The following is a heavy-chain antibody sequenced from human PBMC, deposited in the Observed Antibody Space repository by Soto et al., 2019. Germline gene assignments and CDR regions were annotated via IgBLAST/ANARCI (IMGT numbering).Heavy chain of an antibody. J-gene: IGHJ6*02. CDR1: GYTFTSYA. CDR2: INAGNGNT. D-gene: IGHD1-1*01. V-gene: IGHV1-3*01. Sequence: ASVKVSCKASGYTFTSYAMHWVRQAPGQRLEWMGWINAGNGNTKYSQKFQGRVTITRDTSASTAYMELSSLRSEDTAVYYCAREFTVVQLVVTNYYYYYGMDVWGQGTTVTVSS. CDR3: AREFTVVQLVVTNYYYYYGMDV.